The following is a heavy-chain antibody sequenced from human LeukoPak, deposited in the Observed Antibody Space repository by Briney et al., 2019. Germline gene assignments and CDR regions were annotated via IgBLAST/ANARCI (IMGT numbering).Heavy chain of an antibody. CDR2: IYYSGSA. V-gene: IGHV4-31*03. Sequence: PSQTLSLTCTVSGGSISSGGYYWSWIRQHPGKGLEWIEYIYYSGSAYYNPSLESRVTISVDTSKNQFSLKLSSVTAADTAVYYCARQGALDYGDFYFDYWGQGTLATVSS. D-gene: IGHD4-17*01. J-gene: IGHJ4*02. CDR3: ARQGALDYGDFYFDY. CDR1: GGSISSGGYY.